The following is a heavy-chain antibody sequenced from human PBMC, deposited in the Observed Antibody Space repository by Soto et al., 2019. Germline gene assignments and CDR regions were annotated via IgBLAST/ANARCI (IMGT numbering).Heavy chain of an antibody. V-gene: IGHV4-4*02. CDR1: GDSISSFNW. D-gene: IGHD3-16*01. J-gene: IGHJ3*02. CDR2: MYHSGST. CDR3: ARLHMITFGVHVYRPFDM. Sequence: QVQLQESGPGLVRPSGTLSLTCDVSGDSISSFNWWSWVRQPPGKGLEWIGEMYHSGSTNYNPSLRCRVAVSVDKSNNQFFLDLTSVTAADTAVYYCARLHMITFGVHVYRPFDMWGQGRMVTVSS.